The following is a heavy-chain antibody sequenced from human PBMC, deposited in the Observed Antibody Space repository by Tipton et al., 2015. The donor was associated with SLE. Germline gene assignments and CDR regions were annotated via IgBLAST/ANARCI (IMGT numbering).Heavy chain of an antibody. CDR3: ASRGSGGPGYYYCLGV. V-gene: IGHV1-69*05. CDR2: IIPIFGTA. D-gene: IGHD3-10*01. J-gene: IGHJ6*03. Sequence: QLVQSGAEVKKPGSSVKVSCKASGGTFSSYAISWVRQAPGQGLEWMGGIIPIFGTANYAQKFQGRVTITTDDSTNHAYMELSSLSSEGTAVYYGASRGSGGPGYYYCLGVWGKGTTVTVS. CDR1: GGTFSSYA.